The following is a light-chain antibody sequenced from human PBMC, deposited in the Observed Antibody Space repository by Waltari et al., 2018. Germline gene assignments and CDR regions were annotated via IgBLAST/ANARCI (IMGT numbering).Light chain of an antibody. Sequence: DIVLTQSPGTLSLSPGERATLSCRASPSVRGSLAWYQQKAGQAPRLLIYGASSRATGIPDRFSGGGSGTDFSLTISRLEPEDFAVYYCQHYVRLPATFGQGTKVEI. CDR3: QHYVRLPAT. V-gene: IGKV3-20*01. J-gene: IGKJ1*01. CDR2: GAS. CDR1: PSVRGS.